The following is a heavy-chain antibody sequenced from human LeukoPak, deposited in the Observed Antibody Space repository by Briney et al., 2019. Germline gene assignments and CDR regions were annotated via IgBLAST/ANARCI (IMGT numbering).Heavy chain of an antibody. V-gene: IGHV3-23*01. Sequence: GGPLRLSCAASGFTFRTYAMSWVRQAPGKGREGGGGISDSGYGTSYAKSVKGRFTLQSDNSKNTVFLQMNSLRADDAAKYYCAKDKAPGSWHTPSDFWGQGTLVTVSS. CDR2: ISDSGYGT. D-gene: IGHD6-13*01. CDR1: GFTFRTYA. CDR3: AKDKAPGSWHTPSDF. J-gene: IGHJ4*02.